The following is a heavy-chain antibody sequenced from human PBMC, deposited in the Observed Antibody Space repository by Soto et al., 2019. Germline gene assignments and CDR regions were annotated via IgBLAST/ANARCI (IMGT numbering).Heavy chain of an antibody. D-gene: IGHD2-15*01. CDR3: ASHVGYYSQGEWFYP. Sequence: PSETLSLTCTVSAGSISSYYWSWIRQPPGKGLEWIGYIYYSGSTNYNPSLKSRVTISVDTSKNQFSLKLSSVTAAYMSLYYCASHVGYYSQGEWFYPCGQGTLVTVSS. CDR1: AGSISSYY. J-gene: IGHJ5*02. CDR2: IYYSGST. V-gene: IGHV4-59*08.